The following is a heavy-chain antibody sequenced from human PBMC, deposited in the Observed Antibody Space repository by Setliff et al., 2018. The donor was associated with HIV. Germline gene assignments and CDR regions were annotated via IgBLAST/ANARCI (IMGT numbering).Heavy chain of an antibody. CDR1: GGSISSGSYH. Sequence: SETLSLTCTVSGGSISSGSYHWSWIRQPAGKGLEWIGRIYSSGSTNYNPSLKSRVTISVDTSKNQFSLKLSSVTAADTAVYYCARDVPWGDYYYYMDVWGKGTTVTVSS. J-gene: IGHJ6*03. CDR2: IYSSGST. V-gene: IGHV4-61*02. CDR3: ARDVPWGDYYYYMDV. D-gene: IGHD3-16*01.